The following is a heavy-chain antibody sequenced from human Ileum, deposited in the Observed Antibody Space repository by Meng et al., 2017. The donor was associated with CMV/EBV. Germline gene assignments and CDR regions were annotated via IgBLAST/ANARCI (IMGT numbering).Heavy chain of an antibody. CDR3: ARAVGRGVISPPPDFDY. J-gene: IGHJ4*02. Sequence: SLISRGFSWSWIRQSPGKGLQWLGYVYYSGGTNYNPSLKSRLTISLDTSKNQFSLRVTSVTVADTAVYYCARAVGRGVISPPPDFDYWGQGILVTVSS. CDR2: VYYSGGT. CDR1: SLISRGFS. D-gene: IGHD3-10*01. V-gene: IGHV4-61*08.